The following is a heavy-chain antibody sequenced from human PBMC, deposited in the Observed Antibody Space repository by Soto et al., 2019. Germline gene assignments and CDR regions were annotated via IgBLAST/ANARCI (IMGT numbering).Heavy chain of an antibody. V-gene: IGHV1-3*01. CDR2: INPDNGNT. Sequence: QVQLVQSGAEVKKPGASVKISCKASGYTFTRYTMNWVRQAPGQRLEWMGWINPDNGNTKSSQKFQDRVTITRDTPASTAYMDLSSLRSEDTAVYYCARGIATGQLDPWGQGTLVTVSS. CDR3: ARGIATGQLDP. J-gene: IGHJ5*02. D-gene: IGHD2-15*01. CDR1: GYTFTRYT.